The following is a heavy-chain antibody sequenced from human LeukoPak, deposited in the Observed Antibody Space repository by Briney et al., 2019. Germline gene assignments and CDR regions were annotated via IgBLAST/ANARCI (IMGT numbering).Heavy chain of an antibody. CDR2: ISYDGSNK. D-gene: IGHD1-1*01. CDR1: GFTFSSYA. V-gene: IGHV3-30*18. Sequence: GASLRLSCAASGFTFSSYAMSWVRQAPGKGLEWVAVISYDGSNKYYADSVKGRFTISRDNSKNTLYLQMNSLRAEDTAVYYCAKDRGPTGTYYFDYWGQGTLVTVSS. CDR3: AKDRGPTGTYYFDY. J-gene: IGHJ4*02.